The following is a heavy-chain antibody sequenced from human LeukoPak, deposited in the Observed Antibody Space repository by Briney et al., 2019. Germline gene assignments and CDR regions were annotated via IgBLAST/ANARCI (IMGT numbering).Heavy chain of an antibody. J-gene: IGHJ4*02. CDR1: GGTFNIYA. V-gene: IGHV1-69*05. Sequence: ASVKVSCKASGGTFNIYAITWVRQVPGQGLEWMGGIIPIFGTTNYAQKFQGRVTITTDESTSSAYMELSSLRSEDTAVYYCARVRPVAGTDYWGQGTLVTVSS. CDR2: IIPIFGTT. D-gene: IGHD6-19*01. CDR3: ARVRPVAGTDY.